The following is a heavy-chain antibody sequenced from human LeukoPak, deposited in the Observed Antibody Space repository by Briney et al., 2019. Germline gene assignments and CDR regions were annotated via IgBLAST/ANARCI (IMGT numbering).Heavy chain of an antibody. V-gene: IGHV1-2*02. CDR2: INPNSGGT. Sequence: ASVKVSCKASGYTFTGYYMHWVRQAPGQGLEWMGWINPNSGGTNYAQKFQGRVTMTRDTSISTAYMELSRLRSDDTAVYYCARGIISRIAAAGNWFDPWGQGTLVTVSS. CDR3: ARGIISRIAAAGNWFDP. D-gene: IGHD6-13*01. J-gene: IGHJ5*02. CDR1: GYTFTGYY.